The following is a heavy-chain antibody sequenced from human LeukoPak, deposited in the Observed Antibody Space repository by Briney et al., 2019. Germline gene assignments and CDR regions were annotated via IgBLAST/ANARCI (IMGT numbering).Heavy chain of an antibody. CDR3: ARGRRMATANFDY. D-gene: IGHD5-24*01. CDR1: GGSISSYY. Sequence: SETLSLTCTVSGGSISSYYWSWIRQPPGKGLEWIGYIYYSGSTNYNPSLKSRVTISVDTSKNQFSLKLSSVTAADTAGYYCARGRRMATANFDYWGQGTLVTVSS. CDR2: IYYSGST. V-gene: IGHV4-59*01. J-gene: IGHJ4*02.